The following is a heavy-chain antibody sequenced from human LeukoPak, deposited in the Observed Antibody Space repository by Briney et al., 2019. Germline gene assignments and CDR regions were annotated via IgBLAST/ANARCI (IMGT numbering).Heavy chain of an antibody. CDR3: ARGYCSGGSCEHLDY. D-gene: IGHD2-15*01. V-gene: IGHV3-48*01. CDR1: GFTFSSYS. CDR2: ISSSSSTI. J-gene: IGHJ4*02. Sequence: GGSLRLSCAASGFTFSSYSMNWVRQAPGKGLEWVSYISSSSSTIYYADSVKGRFTISGDNSKNTLYLQMNSLRAEDTAVYYCARGYCSGGSCEHLDYWGQGTLVTVSS.